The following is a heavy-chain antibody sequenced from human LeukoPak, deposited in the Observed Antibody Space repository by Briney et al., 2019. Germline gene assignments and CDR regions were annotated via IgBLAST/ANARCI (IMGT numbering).Heavy chain of an antibody. CDR2: ITWNSGNI. CDR1: GFPFDDYA. D-gene: IGHD6-19*01. CDR3: AKDIKAVAGSDAFDM. Sequence: QPGGSLRLSCAASGFPFDDYAMHWVRQAPGKGLEWVSGITWNSGNIGYADSVKGRFTISRDNAKNCLYLEMNSLRAEDTALYYCAKDIKAVAGSDAFDMWGQGTMVTVSS. J-gene: IGHJ3*02. V-gene: IGHV3-9*01.